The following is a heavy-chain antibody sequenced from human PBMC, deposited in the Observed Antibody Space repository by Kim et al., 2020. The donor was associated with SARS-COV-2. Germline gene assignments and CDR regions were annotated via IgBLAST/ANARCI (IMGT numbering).Heavy chain of an antibody. Sequence: ASVKVSCKASGYTFTKYAMHWVRQAPGQGLEWMGWINTNTGDPAFALDFTGRFVFSLDTSVNTAYVQINSLKAEDTAVYFCARKAYYYYGMDVWGQGTTVTVSS. CDR3: ARKAYYYYGMDV. CDR1: GYTFTKYA. CDR2: INTNTGDP. V-gene: IGHV7-4-1*02. J-gene: IGHJ6*02.